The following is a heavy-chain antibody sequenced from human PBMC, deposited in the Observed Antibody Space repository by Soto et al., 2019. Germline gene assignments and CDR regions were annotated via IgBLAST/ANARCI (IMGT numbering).Heavy chain of an antibody. CDR3: AKATIRYDYIWGSYRYTYFDY. V-gene: IGHV3-23*01. CDR1: GFTFSSYA. Sequence: GGSLRLSCAASGFTFSSYAMSWVRQAPGKGLEWVSAISGSGGSTYYADSVKGRFTISRDKSKNTLYLQMNSLRAEDTAVYYCAKATIRYDYIWGSYRYTYFDYWGQGTLVTVSS. J-gene: IGHJ4*02. D-gene: IGHD3-16*02. CDR2: ISGSGGST.